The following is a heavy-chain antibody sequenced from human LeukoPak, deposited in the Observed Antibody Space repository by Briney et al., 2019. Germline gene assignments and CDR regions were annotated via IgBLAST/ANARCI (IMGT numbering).Heavy chain of an antibody. J-gene: IGHJ4*02. CDR2: ISSSGSTI. CDR1: GFTFSSYE. D-gene: IGHD3-10*01. V-gene: IGHV3-48*03. Sequence: GGSLRLSCAASGFTFSSYEMNWVRQAPGKGLEWVSYISSSGSTIYYADSVKGRFTISRDNAKNSLYLQMNSLRAEDTAVYYCARDEDRGVNFDYWGQGTLVTVSS. CDR3: ARDEDRGVNFDY.